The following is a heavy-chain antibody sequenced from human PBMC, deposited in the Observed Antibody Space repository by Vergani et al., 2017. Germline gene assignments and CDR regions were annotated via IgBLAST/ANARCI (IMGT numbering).Heavy chain of an antibody. CDR1: GFTFNSYA. D-gene: IGHD2-2*01. V-gene: IGHV3-23*01. J-gene: IGHJ3*01. Sequence: QLLESGGGLIQPGGSLRLSCAASGFTFNSYAMTWVRQAPGKGLEWVSGINNNGGSTYYADSVKGRFTISRDNSKNTLFLKMTDLRAEDTATYYCAKVCGXTSCPYGGGAFDVWGHGTMVTVSS. CDR3: AKVCGXTSCPYGGGAFDV. CDR2: INNNGGST.